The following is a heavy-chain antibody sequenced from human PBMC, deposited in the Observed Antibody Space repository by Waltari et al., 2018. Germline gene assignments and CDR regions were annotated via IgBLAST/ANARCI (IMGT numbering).Heavy chain of an antibody. V-gene: IGHV4-39*01. CDR3: AREVPRNGYIGLIYYYMDV. CDR1: GGSLSRRRYF. Sequence: QLQLQESGTGLVKPSETLSLTCTVSGGSLSRRRYFWAWLRQPPGKGLEWIGSIYYSGSTYYNLSLKSRVTISVDRSTNQVSLKLTSVTAADTAVYFCAREVPRNGYIGLIYYYMDVWGKGTTVTVSS. J-gene: IGHJ6*03. CDR2: IYYSGST. D-gene: IGHD5-12*01.